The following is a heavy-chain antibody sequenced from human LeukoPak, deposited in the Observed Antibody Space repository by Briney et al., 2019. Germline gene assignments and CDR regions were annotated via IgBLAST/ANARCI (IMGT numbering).Heavy chain of an antibody. D-gene: IGHD1-26*01. CDR1: GYTFTGYY. CDR2: INPNSGGT. V-gene: IGHV1-2*02. CDR3: ARTGSYSGNDDDAFDI. J-gene: IGHJ3*02. Sequence: ASVKVSCKASGYTFTGYYMHWVRQAPGQGLEWMGWINPNSGGTNYAQKFQGRVTMTRDTSISTAYMELSRLRSDDTAVYYCARTGSYSGNDDDAFDIWGQGTMVTVS.